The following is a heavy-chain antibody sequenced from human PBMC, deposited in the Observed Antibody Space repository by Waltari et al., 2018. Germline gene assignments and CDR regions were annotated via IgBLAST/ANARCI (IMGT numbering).Heavy chain of an antibody. Sequence: EAQLVQSGGGLVQPGGSMTPACAASGLTLSRFWMTWIRQGPGQGLQWVANIGPDGSDKYYVDSVKGRFTISRDNAENSLLLQMSSLRVEDTALYYCVGWNDPINSWGQGTLVAVSS. J-gene: IGHJ4*02. CDR2: IGPDGSDK. D-gene: IGHD1-1*01. V-gene: IGHV3-7*01. CDR1: GLTLSRFW. CDR3: VGWNDPINS.